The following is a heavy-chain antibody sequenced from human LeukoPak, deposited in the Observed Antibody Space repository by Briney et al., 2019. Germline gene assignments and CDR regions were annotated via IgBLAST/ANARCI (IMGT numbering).Heavy chain of an antibody. J-gene: IGHJ4*02. CDR1: GGSISSYY. V-gene: IGHV4-59*08. Sequence: PSETLSLTCTVSGGSISSYYWSWIRQPPGKGLEWIGYIYYSGSTNYNPSLKSRVTISVDTSKNQFSLKLSSVTAADTAVYYCARGRAPGYSYGHYYFDYWGQGTLVTVSS. CDR3: ARGRAPGYSYGHYYFDY. D-gene: IGHD5-18*01. CDR2: IYYSGST.